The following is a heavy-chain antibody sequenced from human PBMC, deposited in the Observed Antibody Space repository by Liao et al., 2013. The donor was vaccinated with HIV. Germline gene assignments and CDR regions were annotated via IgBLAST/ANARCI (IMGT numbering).Heavy chain of an antibody. CDR1: GGSFSGYY. J-gene: IGHJ5*02. Sequence: QVHLQQWGGGLLKPSETLSLTCAVYGGSFSGYYWSWIRQPPGKGLEWIGEIDHSGNTNYNPSLKSRVTVSMDTSKNQFSLNLTSVAAADTAVYYCARGSGYYDFWSRTLSKRAYFDPWGHGTRVIVSS. D-gene: IGHD3-3*01. CDR2: IDHSGNT. V-gene: IGHV4-34*01. CDR3: ARGSGYYDFWSRTLSKRAYFDP.